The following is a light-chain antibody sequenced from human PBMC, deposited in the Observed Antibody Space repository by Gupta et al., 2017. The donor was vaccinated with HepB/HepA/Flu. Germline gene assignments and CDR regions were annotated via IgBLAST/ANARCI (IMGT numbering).Light chain of an antibody. CDR3: VQGSHWPLT. CDR2: RVS. Sequence: DVMMPQSPLVLPVTLGQRHSISCRSNQSLAYSDGNIFLHWFHQRPGQSPSRLIYRVSNRYSGVPDRFSGSGSGPGFTLKISRVEAEDVGIYYCVQGSHWPLTFGGETRVRIK. V-gene: IGKV2-30*01. J-gene: IGKJ4*01. CDR1: QSLAYSDGNIF.